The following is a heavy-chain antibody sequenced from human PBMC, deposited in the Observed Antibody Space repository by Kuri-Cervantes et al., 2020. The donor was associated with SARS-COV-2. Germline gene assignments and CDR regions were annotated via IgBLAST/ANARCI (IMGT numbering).Heavy chain of an antibody. CDR2: FDPEDGET. Sequence: ASVKVSCKASGYTFTSYDINWVRQATGQGLEWMGGFDPEDGETIYAQKFQGRVTMTEDTSTDTAYMELSSLRSEDTAVYYCATFPPELHCSGGSCYSGDYWGQGTLVTVSS. CDR1: GYTFTSYD. CDR3: ATFPPELHCSGGSCYSGDY. V-gene: IGHV1-24*01. J-gene: IGHJ4*02. D-gene: IGHD2-15*01.